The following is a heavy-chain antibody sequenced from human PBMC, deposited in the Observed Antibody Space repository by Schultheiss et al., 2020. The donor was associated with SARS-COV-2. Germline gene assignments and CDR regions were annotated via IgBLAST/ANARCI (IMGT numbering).Heavy chain of an antibody. D-gene: IGHD1-26*01. Sequence: GGSLRLSCAASGFTFSSYWMHWVRQAPGKGLVWVSSISSSSSYIYYADSVKGRFTISRDNAKNSLYLQMNSLRDEDTAVYYCARDRTGKVGATLPDYWGLGTLVTVSS. J-gene: IGHJ4*02. CDR1: GFTFSSYW. V-gene: IGHV3-21*01. CDR3: ARDRTGKVGATLPDY. CDR2: ISSSSSYI.